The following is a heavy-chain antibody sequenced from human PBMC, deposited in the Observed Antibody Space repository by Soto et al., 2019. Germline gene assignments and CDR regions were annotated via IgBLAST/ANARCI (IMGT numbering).Heavy chain of an antibody. CDR2: IIPIFGTA. V-gene: IGHV1-69*13. CDR1: GGTFSSYA. J-gene: IGHJ6*02. CDR3: ARDLIIAARRDYYYGMDV. Sequence: SVNVSCKXSGGTFSSYAISWVRQAPGQGLEWMGGIIPIFGTANYAQKFQGRVTITADESTSTAYMELSSLRSEDTAVYYCARDLIIAARRDYYYGMDVWGQGTTVTVSS. D-gene: IGHD6-6*01.